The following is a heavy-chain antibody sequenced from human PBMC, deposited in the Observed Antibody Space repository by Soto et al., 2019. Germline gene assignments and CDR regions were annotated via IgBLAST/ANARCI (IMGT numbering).Heavy chain of an antibody. V-gene: IGHV4-30-4*01. J-gene: IGHJ4*02. CDR2: IYYSGGT. CDR1: GGSISSGDYY. D-gene: IGHD3-10*01. CDR3: ARWPLGGLGLDDSPPN. Sequence: QVQLQESGPGLVKPSQTLSLTCTVSGGSISSGDYYWSWIRQPPGKGLEWIAYIYYSGGTYYNPSLKSRVTISVDTSKNQFSLKLSSVTAADTAVYYCARWPLGGLGLDDSPPNWGQGALVTVSS.